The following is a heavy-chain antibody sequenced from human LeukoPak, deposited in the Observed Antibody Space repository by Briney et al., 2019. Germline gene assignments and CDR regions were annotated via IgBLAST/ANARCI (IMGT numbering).Heavy chain of an antibody. V-gene: IGHV1-2*02. D-gene: IGHD3-10*01. CDR2: INPNSGGT. CDR3: ARTGYYYGSGSLPNGMDV. CDR1: GYTFTGYY. Sequence: GASVKVSCKASGYTFTGYYMHWVRQAPGQGLEWMGWINPNSGGTNYAQKFQGRVTMTRDTSISTAYMELSRLRSDDTAVYYCARTGYYYGSGSLPNGMDVWGQGTTVTVSS. J-gene: IGHJ6*02.